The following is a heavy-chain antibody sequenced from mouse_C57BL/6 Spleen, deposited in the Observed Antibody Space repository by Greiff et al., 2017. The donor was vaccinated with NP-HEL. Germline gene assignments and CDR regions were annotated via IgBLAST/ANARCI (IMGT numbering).Heavy chain of an antibody. CDR2: IDPENGDT. V-gene: IGHV14-4*01. CDR1: GFNIKDDY. D-gene: IGHD1-1*01. J-gene: IGHJ2*01. Sequence: EVQLQQSGAELVRPGASVKLSCTASGFNIKDDYMHWVKQRPEQGLEWIGWIDPENGDTEYASKFQGKATITADTSSNTAYLQLSSLTSEDTAVYYCTTGGYYYGSSYPYWGQGTTLTVSS. CDR3: TTGGYYYGSSYPY.